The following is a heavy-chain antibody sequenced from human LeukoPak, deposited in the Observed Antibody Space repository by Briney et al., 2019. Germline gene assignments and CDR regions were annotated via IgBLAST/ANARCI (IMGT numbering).Heavy chain of an antibody. CDR2: ISSNGGST. J-gene: IGHJ4*02. D-gene: IGHD3-22*01. CDR1: GFSFSSNA. Sequence: GGSLRLSCSASGFSFSSNAMHWVRQAPGKGLEYVSGISSNGGSTNYADSVKGRFTIYRDNSKNTLYLQMSSLRAEDTAVYYCVSTYHYDSSGYYPFDYWGQGTLVTVSS. CDR3: VSTYHYDSSGYYPFDY. V-gene: IGHV3-64D*09.